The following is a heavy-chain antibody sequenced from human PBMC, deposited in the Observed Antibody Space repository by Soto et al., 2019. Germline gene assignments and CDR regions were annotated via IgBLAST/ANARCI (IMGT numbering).Heavy chain of an antibody. CDR1: GGSISSGGYC. CDR3: ARGLGGLTGTPVNYYGMDV. V-gene: IGHV4-31*03. J-gene: IGHJ6*02. CDR2: IYYRGTT. Sequence: PSETLSLTCTVSGGSISSGGYCRRIQQLPGKGLEWIGYIYYRGTTFYNPSLKSRVTISVDTPKNQFSLKLSSVTAADTAVYYCARGLGGLTGTPVNYYGMDVWGQGTTVTVSS. D-gene: IGHD1-20*01.